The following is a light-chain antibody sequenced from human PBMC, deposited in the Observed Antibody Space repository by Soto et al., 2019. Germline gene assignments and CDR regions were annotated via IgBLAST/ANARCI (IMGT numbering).Light chain of an antibody. V-gene: IGLV1-44*01. J-gene: IGLJ2*01. CDR1: SSSIGSNS. CDR2: SND. Sequence: QSVLTQPPSASGTPGQRVTIACSGNSSSIGSNSVNWYQQLPGTAPKLLIYSNDHRPSGVPDRFAGSKSGTSASLAISGLQSVDEADYYCAAWDDSLNGLVFGGGTKLTVL. CDR3: AAWDDSLNGLV.